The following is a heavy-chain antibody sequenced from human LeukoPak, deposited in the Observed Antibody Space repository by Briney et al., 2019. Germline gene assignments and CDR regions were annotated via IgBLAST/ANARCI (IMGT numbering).Heavy chain of an antibody. CDR3: AKDGVWQSYYFDY. Sequence: PGGSLRLSCAASGFTFSSYAMSWVRQASGKGLEWVSSISDSGGNTYYADSGKGRFTISRDNSKNTLYLQMNSLRAEDTAVYYCAKDGVWQSYYFDYWGQGTLVTVSS. CDR1: GFTFSSYA. V-gene: IGHV3-23*01. D-gene: IGHD6-19*01. CDR2: ISDSGGNT. J-gene: IGHJ4*02.